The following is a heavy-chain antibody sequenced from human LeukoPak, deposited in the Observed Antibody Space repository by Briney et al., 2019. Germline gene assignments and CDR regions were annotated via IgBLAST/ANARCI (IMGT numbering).Heavy chain of an antibody. CDR1: GFTFGDYA. D-gene: IGHD6-13*01. CDR3: TTIPQRLVAESYAFDI. CDR2: TKSKAYGGTI. J-gene: IGHJ3*02. Sequence: GGSLRLSCRASGFTFGDYAISWVRQAPGKGLEWVGFTKSKAYGGTIEYAAAVKGRFTISRDDSKSIAYLQMNSLKTEDTAVYYCTTIPQRLVAESYAFDIWGQGTMVTVSS. V-gene: IGHV3-49*04.